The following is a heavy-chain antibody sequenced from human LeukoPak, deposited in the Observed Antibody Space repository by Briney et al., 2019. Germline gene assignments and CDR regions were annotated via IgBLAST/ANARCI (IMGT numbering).Heavy chain of an antibody. Sequence: GGSLRLSCAASGFSVITNYMSWVRQAPGKGLEWVSVIYGGGGADYADSVRGRFTISRDNSKNTLYLQMSSLRSEDTALYYCVKARGVAAGTLSFDYWGQGRLVTVSS. D-gene: IGHD6-13*01. CDR3: VKARGVAAGTLSFDY. V-gene: IGHV3-66*01. CDR1: GFSVITNY. J-gene: IGHJ4*02. CDR2: IYGGGGA.